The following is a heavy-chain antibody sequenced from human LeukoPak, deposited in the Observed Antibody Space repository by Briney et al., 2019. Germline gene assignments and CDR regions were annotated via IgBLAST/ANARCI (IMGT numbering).Heavy chain of an antibody. V-gene: IGHV3-48*03. Sequence: GGSLRLSCAASGFTFSSYEMNWVRQAPGKGLEWVSYISSSGSTIYYADSVKGRFTISRDNAKNTLYLQMNSLRAEDTAVYYCALRVSVPGGFDSWGQGTLVTVSS. CDR1: GFTFSSYE. CDR2: ISSSGSTI. D-gene: IGHD6-19*01. CDR3: ALRVSVPGGFDS. J-gene: IGHJ4*02.